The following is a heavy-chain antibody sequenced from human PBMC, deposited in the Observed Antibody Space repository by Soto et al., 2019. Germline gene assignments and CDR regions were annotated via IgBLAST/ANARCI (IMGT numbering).Heavy chain of an antibody. Sequence: ASVKVSCKVSGGTFSSHAISWVRQAPGQGLEWMGGIIPFFKATSFAQKFQGRVTITADDSTSTAYMDLYSLGSEDTAVYYCARDVPLNYYDGTFSYYAMDVWGQGTTVTVSS. CDR1: GGTFSSHA. CDR3: ARDVPLNYYDGTFSYYAMDV. V-gene: IGHV1-69*13. CDR2: IIPFFKAT. J-gene: IGHJ6*02. D-gene: IGHD3-16*01.